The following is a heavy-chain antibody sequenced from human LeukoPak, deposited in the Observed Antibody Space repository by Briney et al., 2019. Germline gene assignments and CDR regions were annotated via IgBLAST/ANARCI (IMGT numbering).Heavy chain of an antibody. D-gene: IGHD1-26*01. CDR2: FDPEDGVT. CDR1: GYTLTELS. J-gene: IGHJ4*02. V-gene: IGHV1-24*01. CDR3: ATVSSQYSGSYCFDY. Sequence: GASVKVSCKVSGYTLTELSMHWVRQAPGKGLEWMGGFDPEDGVTIYAQKFQGRVTMTEDTSSDTAFMELSSLRSEDTAVYYCATVSSQYSGSYCFDYWGQGTLVTVSS.